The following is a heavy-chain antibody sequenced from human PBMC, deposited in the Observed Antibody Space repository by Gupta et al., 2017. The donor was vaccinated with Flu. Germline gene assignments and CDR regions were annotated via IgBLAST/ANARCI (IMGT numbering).Heavy chain of an antibody. CDR1: GYTFTSYD. J-gene: IGHJ4*02. CDR2: MNPNSGNK. D-gene: IGHD5-18*01. Sequence: QVQLVQSGAEVKKPGASVKVSCKASGYTFTSYDINWVRQATGQGREWMGWMNPNSGNKGKAQKVQGRVTMTRNTAISTAEMELRSLRAEDTAVYYGARASVDTAPDYGGQGTMVTVSS. CDR3: ARASVDTAPDY. V-gene: IGHV1-8*01.